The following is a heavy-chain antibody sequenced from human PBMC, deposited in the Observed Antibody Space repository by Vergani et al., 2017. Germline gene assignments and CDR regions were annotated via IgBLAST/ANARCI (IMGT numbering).Heavy chain of an antibody. J-gene: IGHJ4*01. CDR2: ISGPGLST. D-gene: IGHD2/OR15-2a*01. Sequence: EVHLLESGGGLVQSGGSLRLSCAASGFTFSTSAVSWVRQAPGRDLAWVSSISGPGLSTYYADSVKGRFSISRDNSKNTVCLQMHNLRAEDTAIYYCVKEKIDLGSYFFDSWGHGILVTVSA. V-gene: IGHV3-23*01. CDR3: VKEKIDLGSYFFDS. CDR1: GFTFSTSA.